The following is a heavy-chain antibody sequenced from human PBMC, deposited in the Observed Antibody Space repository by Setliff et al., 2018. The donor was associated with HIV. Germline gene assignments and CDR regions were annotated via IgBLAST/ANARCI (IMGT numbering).Heavy chain of an antibody. V-gene: IGHV3-21*01. CDR2: ISSSSSYI. CDR1: GFTFSRNS. J-gene: IGHJ4*02. Sequence: GGSLRLSCAASGFTFSRNSMNWVRQAPGKGLEWVSSISSSSSYIYYADSVKGRFTTSRDNAKNSLYLQMNSLRVEDTAVYYCARAAAGYFDYWGQGTLITVSS. D-gene: IGHD6-13*01. CDR3: ARAAAGYFDY.